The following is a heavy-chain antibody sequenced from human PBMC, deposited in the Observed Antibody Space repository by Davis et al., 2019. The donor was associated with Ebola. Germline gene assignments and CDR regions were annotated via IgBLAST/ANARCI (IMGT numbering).Heavy chain of an antibody. CDR3: AKSSGWYDAFDI. J-gene: IGHJ3*02. CDR1: GFTFSNYA. CDR2: ISGSGGST. V-gene: IGHV3-23*01. Sequence: PGGSLRLSCAASGFTFSNYAMTWVRQAPGKGLEWVSAISGSGGSTYYADSVKGRFAISRDNSKNTLYLQMNSLRAEDTAVYYCAKSSGWYDAFDIWGQGTMVTVSS. D-gene: IGHD6-19*01.